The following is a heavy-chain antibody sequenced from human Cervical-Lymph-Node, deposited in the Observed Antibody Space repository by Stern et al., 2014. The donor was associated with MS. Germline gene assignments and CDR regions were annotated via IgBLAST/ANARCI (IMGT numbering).Heavy chain of an antibody. CDR2: IYPRDSDS. CDR3: AKHGGAASVLDL. CDR1: GYAFTHYW. V-gene: IGHV5-51*01. D-gene: IGHD3-16*01. Sequence: EVQLVESGAEVKKPGESLTISCKASGYAFTHYWIGWVRQTPGKGLELMEIIYPRDSDSRYTASCQGHITISADKTVSTALMQWSSLKAADTYMYNCAKHGGAASVLDLWGQGTLVTVSS. J-gene: IGHJ5*02.